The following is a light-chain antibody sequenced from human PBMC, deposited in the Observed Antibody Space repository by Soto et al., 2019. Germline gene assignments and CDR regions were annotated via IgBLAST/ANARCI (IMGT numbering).Light chain of an antibody. Sequence: QSVLTQPPSVSGAPGQRVTISCTGSSSNIGAGYDVHWYQQLPGTAPKLLVHGNTDRPSGVPDRFSGSKSGTSASLAITGLQAEDEAVYYCQSYDSSLSGWLFGGGTQLTVL. CDR1: SSNIGAGYD. CDR3: QSYDSSLSGWL. CDR2: GNT. V-gene: IGLV1-40*01. J-gene: IGLJ2*01.